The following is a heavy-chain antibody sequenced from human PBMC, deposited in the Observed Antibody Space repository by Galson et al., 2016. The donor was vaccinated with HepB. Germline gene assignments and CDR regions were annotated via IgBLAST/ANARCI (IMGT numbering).Heavy chain of an antibody. CDR2: IIPIRETT. CDR1: GGSFASYT. V-gene: IGHV1-69*08. J-gene: IGHJ4*02. D-gene: IGHD1-1*01. CDR3: ARVEYGQDCSDH. Sequence: SVKVSCKASGGSFASYTINWVRQAPGQGLEWLGRIIPIRETTNYSQKFLGRVTISADKSTNPAYLELSSLTSEDTGVYYCARVEYGQDCSDHWGQGTHVTVSS.